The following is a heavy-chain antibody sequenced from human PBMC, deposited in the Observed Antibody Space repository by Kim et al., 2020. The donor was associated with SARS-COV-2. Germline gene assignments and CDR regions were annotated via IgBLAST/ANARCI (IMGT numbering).Heavy chain of an antibody. CDR3: ARHGGDLLYYYYGMDV. V-gene: IGHV5-51*01. Sequence: SFQGQVTISADKSISTAYLQWSSLKASDTAMYYCARHGGDLLYYYYGMDVWGQGTMVTVSS. D-gene: IGHD2-21*02. J-gene: IGHJ6*02.